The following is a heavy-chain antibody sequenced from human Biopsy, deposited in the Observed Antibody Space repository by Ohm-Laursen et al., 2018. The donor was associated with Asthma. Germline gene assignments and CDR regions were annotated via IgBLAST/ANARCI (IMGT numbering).Heavy chain of an antibody. J-gene: IGHJ4*02. V-gene: IGHV1-24*01. CDR1: GYSLTDLS. CDR3: ASDFPKDYVRYNFQF. CDR2: HDHEVGGT. Sequence: ASVKASCKISGYSLTDLSMHWVRQAPGQGLEWMGGHDHEVGGTANARRFPGRVTMTEEPSTDTAYMELSSLSSDDTAVYYCASDFPKDYVRYNFQFWGQGTLVTVSS. D-gene: IGHD4-17*01.